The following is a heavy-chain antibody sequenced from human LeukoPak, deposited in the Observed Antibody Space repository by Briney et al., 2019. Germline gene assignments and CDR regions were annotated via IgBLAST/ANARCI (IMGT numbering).Heavy chain of an antibody. D-gene: IGHD6-6*01. CDR1: GSISSGSYY. Sequence: PSETLSLTCTVSGSISSGSYYWSWIRQPAGKGLEWIGRIYVSGSTNYNPSLESRVTISVDTSKNQFSLQLTSLTAADTAVYYCAREGQQFVPPFDYWGQGTLVAVSS. V-gene: IGHV4-61*02. J-gene: IGHJ4*02. CDR2: IYVSGST. CDR3: AREGQQFVPPFDY.